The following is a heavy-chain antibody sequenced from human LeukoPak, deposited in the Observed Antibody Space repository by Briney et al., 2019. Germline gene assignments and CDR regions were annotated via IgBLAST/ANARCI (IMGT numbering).Heavy chain of an antibody. J-gene: IGHJ4*02. CDR3: ARAYYDSSGYYPFGY. Sequence: ASVKVSCKASVYTXTGYYMHGVRQAPGQGLEWMGWINPNSGGTNYAQKFQGRVTTTRDTSISTAYMELSRLRSDDTAVYYCARAYYDSSGYYPFGYWGQGTLVTVSS. CDR1: VYTXTGYY. V-gene: IGHV1-2*02. CDR2: INPNSGGT. D-gene: IGHD3-22*01.